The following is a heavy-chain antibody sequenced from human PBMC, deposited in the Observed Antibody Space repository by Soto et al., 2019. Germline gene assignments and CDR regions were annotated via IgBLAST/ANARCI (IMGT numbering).Heavy chain of an antibody. Sequence: QVQLQESGPGLVKPSQTLSLTCTVSGGPITNYWSWIRQLPGKGLEWIGYIYDSGSTYYNPSLKRRVSMSLDTSKNQFHLKLSSVTAADTAVYYWARVTLDSVTDMDAWCQGTTVTVSS. CDR1: GGPITNY. J-gene: IGHJ6*02. CDR2: IYDSGST. CDR3: ARVTLDSVTDMDA. D-gene: IGHD2-15*01. V-gene: IGHV4-31*03.